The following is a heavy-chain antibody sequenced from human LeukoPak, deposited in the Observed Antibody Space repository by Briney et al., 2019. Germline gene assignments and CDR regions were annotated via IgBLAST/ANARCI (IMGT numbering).Heavy chain of an antibody. CDR1: GGSINYYY. Sequence: SETLSLTCTVSGGSINYYYWMWIRQPPGKGLEWIGYIYYSGGTHYNPSLKSRVTISVDRSKNQFSLKLSSVTAADTAVYYCARADGLDAFDIWGQGTMVTVSS. V-gene: IGHV4-59*12. CDR3: ARADGLDAFDI. J-gene: IGHJ3*02. CDR2: IYYSGGT.